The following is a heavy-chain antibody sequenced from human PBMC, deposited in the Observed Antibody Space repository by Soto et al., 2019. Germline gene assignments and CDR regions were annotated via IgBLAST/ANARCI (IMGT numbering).Heavy chain of an antibody. J-gene: IGHJ4*02. Sequence: SETLSLTCTVSGGSISSSSYYWGWIRQPPGKGLEWIGSIYYSGSTYYNPSLKSRVTISVDTSKNQFSLKLISVTAADTAVYYCARHVGSEYSSSYYFDYWGQGTLVTVSS. V-gene: IGHV4-39*01. CDR2: IYYSGST. CDR3: ARHVGSEYSSSYYFDY. CDR1: GGSISSSSYY. D-gene: IGHD6-6*01.